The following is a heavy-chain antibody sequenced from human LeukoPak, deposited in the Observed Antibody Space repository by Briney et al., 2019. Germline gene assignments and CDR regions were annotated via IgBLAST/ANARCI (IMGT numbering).Heavy chain of an antibody. CDR3: ARAPTYYYDSSGYSHFDY. Sequence: GGSLRLSCAASGFIFSNYAIHWVRQAPGKGLVWVSRINSDGSTTTYADSVKGRFTISRDNAKNTLYLQMNNLRAEDTAVYYCARAPTYYYDSSGYSHFDYWGQGTLVTVSS. CDR1: GFIFSNYA. V-gene: IGHV3-74*01. D-gene: IGHD3-22*01. J-gene: IGHJ4*02. CDR2: INSDGSTT.